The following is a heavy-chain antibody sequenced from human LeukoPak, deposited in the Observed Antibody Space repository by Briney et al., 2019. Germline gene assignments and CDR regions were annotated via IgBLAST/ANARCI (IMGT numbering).Heavy chain of an antibody. CDR1: GFTFRNDW. V-gene: IGHV3-7*01. J-gene: IGHJ4*02. CDR3: ASLDAALLNTAY. CDR2: IKQDGSEK. Sequence: VGSLRLSCAVFGFTFRNDWMSWVRQAPGKGLEWVAMIKQDGSEKYYVDSVRGRFTISRDDAKNSLYLQMSSLRAEDTALYYCASLDAALLNTAYWGQGTLVTVSS. D-gene: IGHD5-18*01.